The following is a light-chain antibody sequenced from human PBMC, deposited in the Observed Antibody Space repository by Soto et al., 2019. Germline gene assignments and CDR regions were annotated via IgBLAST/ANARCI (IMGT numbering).Light chain of an antibody. V-gene: IGKV1-5*03. J-gene: IGKJ1*01. CDR3: QQYNSYSWT. Sequence: DIQMTQFPSTLSASVGDRVTITCRASQSLNNWLAWYQQKPGNAPKLLIYKASNLESGVPSRFSCSGSGTEFTLTISSLQPDDLATYYCQQYNSYSWTFGQGTKVEIK. CDR1: QSLNNW. CDR2: KAS.